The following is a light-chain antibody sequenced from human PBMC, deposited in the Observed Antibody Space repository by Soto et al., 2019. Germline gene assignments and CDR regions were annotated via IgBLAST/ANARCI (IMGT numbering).Light chain of an antibody. Sequence: EIVLTRSPSTLSFSPGERATLSCRASQSVSSSYLACYQQKPGQAPRLLIYGASSRATGIPDRFSGSGSGTDFTLTISRLEPEDFAVYYCQQYGSSPRTFRQGTKVDIK. CDR2: GAS. CDR1: QSVSSSY. CDR3: QQYGSSPRT. V-gene: IGKV3-20*01. J-gene: IGKJ1*01.